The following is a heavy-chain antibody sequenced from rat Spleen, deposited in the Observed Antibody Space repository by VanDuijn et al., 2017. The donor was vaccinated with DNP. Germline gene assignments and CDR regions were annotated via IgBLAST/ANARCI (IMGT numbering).Heavy chain of an antibody. Sequence: EVQLVESGGGLEQPGRSLKLSCAASGFTFSNCAMAWVRQAPTKGLEWVASITTSGGSTYHRDSVKGRFTVSRDDAKRTLYLQMDSLRSEDTATYYCAKDSYSAPFDYWGQGVMVSVSS. V-gene: IGHV5-27*01. J-gene: IGHJ2*01. CDR2: ITTSGGST. CDR3: AKDSYSAPFDY. D-gene: IGHD3-3*01. CDR1: GFTFSNCA.